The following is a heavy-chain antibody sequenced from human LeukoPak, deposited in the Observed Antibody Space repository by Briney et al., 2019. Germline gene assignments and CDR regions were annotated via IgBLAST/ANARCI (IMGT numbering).Heavy chain of an antibody. CDR1: GGSISSGGYY. CDR3: ASRRQWLVYFDY. V-gene: IGHV4-31*03. D-gene: IGHD6-19*01. CDR2: IYYSGST. J-gene: IGHJ4*02. Sequence: PSETLSLTCTVSGGSISSGGYYWSWIRQHPGKGLEWIGYIYYSGSTYYNPSLKSRVTISVDKSKNQFSLKLSSVTAADTAVYYCASRRQWLVYFDYWGQGTLVTVSS.